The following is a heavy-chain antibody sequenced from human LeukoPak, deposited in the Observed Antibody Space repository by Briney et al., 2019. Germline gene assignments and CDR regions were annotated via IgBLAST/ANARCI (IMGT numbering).Heavy chain of an antibody. CDR2: ISSSSSYI. CDR1: GFTFSSYS. J-gene: IGHJ4*02. V-gene: IGHV3-21*01. CDR3: ARGERGLYCSSTSCYPVL. D-gene: IGHD2-2*01. Sequence: RPGGSLRLSCVASGFTFSSYSMNWVRQAPGKGLEWVSSISSSSSYIYYADSVEGRFTISRDNAKNSLYLQMNSLRAEDTAVYYCARGERGLYCSSTSCYPVLGGQGTLVTVSS.